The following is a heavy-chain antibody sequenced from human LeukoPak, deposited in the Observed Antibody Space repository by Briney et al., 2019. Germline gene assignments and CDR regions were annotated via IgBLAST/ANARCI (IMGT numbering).Heavy chain of an antibody. CDR1: GFTFTTYS. CDR3: ARDRYSGSGTYQSAGGCFDY. Sequence: GGSLVQPGGSLRLSCAASGFTFTTYSTNWVRQAPGKVLEWVAYISGSSNIIFYADSVKGRFTISRDNAKNSLYLQMNNLRDEDTALNYWARDRYSGSGTYQSAGGCFDYWGQEPWSPSPQ. CDR2: ISGSSNII. D-gene: IGHD3-10*01. V-gene: IGHV3-48*02. J-gene: IGHJ4*01.